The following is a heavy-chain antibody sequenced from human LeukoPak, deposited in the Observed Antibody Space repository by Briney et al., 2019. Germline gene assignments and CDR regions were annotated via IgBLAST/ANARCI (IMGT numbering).Heavy chain of an antibody. V-gene: IGHV1-18*01. D-gene: IGHD1-26*01. CDR2: ISAYNGNT. CDR3: ARAVVGATIDY. Sequence: ASVKVSCKASGYTFTSYGISWVRQAPGQGLEWMGWISAYNGNTNYAQKLQGRVTMTTDTPTSTAYMELRSLRSDDTAVYYRARAVVGATIDYWGQGTLVTVSS. CDR1: GYTFTSYG. J-gene: IGHJ4*02.